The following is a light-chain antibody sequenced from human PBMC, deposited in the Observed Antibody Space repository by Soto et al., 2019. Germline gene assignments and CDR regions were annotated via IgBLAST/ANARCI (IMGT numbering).Light chain of an antibody. J-gene: IGKJ3*01. CDR1: QSVDFN. V-gene: IGKV3D-15*01. Sequence: EIVMTQSPGTLSVSPGERATLSCRASQSVDFNLAWYQQKPGQASRLLIYGASTRATGTPARFSGSGSGTEFTLTISSLQSEDFAVYFCQQYSDWPLTFGPGTKVDMK. CDR3: QQYSDWPLT. CDR2: GAS.